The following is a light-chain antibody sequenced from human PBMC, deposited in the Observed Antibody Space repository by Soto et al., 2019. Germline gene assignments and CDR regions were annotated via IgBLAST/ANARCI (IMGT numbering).Light chain of an antibody. CDR2: EVT. Sequence: QSALTQPASVSGAPGQSITLSCTGTSSDIGSYDLVSWYQQYPGKAPKLIIYEVTKRPSGVSNRFSGSKSANTASLTISGLQAEDEADYYCCSYAGSGLYVIGGGTKVTV. CDR3: CSYAGSGLYV. J-gene: IGLJ1*01. CDR1: SSDIGSYDL. V-gene: IGLV2-23*02.